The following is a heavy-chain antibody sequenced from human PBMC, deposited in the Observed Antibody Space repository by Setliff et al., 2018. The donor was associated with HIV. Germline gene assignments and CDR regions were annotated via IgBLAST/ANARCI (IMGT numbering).Heavy chain of an antibody. CDR3: TRQDNWNAIDS. J-gene: IGHJ4*02. D-gene: IGHD1-1*01. V-gene: IGHV3-73*01. Sequence: GGSLRLSCAASGFPFSGSAIHWVRQASGKGLEWVGRIRSKADYYATVYAASVKGRFTISREDSKNMAYLQMNSLKTEDTAVYYCTRQDNWNAIDSWGQGTLVTVSS. CDR2: IRSKADYYAT. CDR1: GFPFSGSA.